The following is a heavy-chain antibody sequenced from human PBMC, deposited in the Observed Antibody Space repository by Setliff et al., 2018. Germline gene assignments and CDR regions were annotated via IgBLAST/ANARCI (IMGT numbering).Heavy chain of an antibody. CDR2: LYPDDSDT. CDR1: GYNVASYW. D-gene: IGHD6-19*01. V-gene: IGHV5-51*01. Sequence: GESLKISCKGSGYNVASYWIGWVRQMPGKGLEWMGILYPDDSDTRYSPSFQGQVPSSADKSISTAYLQWSSLKASDTAMYYCARQIGSSLSHFYYYMDVWGKGTTVTVSS. CDR3: ARQIGSSLSHFYYYMDV. J-gene: IGHJ6*03.